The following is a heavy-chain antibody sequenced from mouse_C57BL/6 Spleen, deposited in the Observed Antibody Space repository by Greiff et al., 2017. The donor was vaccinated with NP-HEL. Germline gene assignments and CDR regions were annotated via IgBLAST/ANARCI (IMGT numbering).Heavy chain of an antibody. Sequence: EVQLQQSGTVLARPGASVKMSCKTSGYTFTSYWMHWVKQRPGQGLEWIGAIYPGNSDTSYNQKFKGKAKLTAVTSASTAYMELSSLTNEDSAVYYCTRDYGSFYYFDYWGQGTTLTVSS. CDR3: TRDYGSFYYFDY. CDR1: GYTFTSYW. CDR2: IYPGNSDT. V-gene: IGHV1-5*01. D-gene: IGHD1-1*01. J-gene: IGHJ2*01.